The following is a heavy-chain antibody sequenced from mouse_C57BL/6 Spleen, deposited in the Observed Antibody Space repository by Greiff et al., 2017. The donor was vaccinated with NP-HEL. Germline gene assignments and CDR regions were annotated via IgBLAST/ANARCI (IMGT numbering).Heavy chain of an antibody. CDR3: ARWGYYNNYEDAMDY. CDR2: IDPSDSYT. D-gene: IGHD2-5*01. J-gene: IGHJ4*01. V-gene: IGHV1-59*01. Sequence: QVQLQQPGAELVRPGTSVKLSCKASGYTFTSYWMHWVKQRPGQGLEWIGVIDPSDSYTNYNQKFKGKATLTVDTSSSTAYMQLSSLTSEDAAVYYCARWGYYNNYEDAMDYWGQGTSVTVSS. CDR1: GYTFTSYW.